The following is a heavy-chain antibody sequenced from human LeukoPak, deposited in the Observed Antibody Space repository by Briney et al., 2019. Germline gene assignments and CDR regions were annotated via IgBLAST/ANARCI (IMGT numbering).Heavy chain of an antibody. V-gene: IGHV1-24*01. D-gene: IGHD6-13*01. Sequence: ASVTVSCKVSGYTLTELSMHWVRQAPGKGLEWMGGFYPEDGVTIYAQTFQGRVTMTEDTSTDTAYIELSSLRSEDTAVYYCATDRMWYSSSWYYFDYWGQGTLVTVSS. CDR3: ATDRMWYSSSWYYFDY. CDR2: FYPEDGVT. J-gene: IGHJ4*02. CDR1: GYTLTELS.